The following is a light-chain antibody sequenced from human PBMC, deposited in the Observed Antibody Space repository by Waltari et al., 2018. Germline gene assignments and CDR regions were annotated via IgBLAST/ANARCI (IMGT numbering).Light chain of an antibody. V-gene: IGLV3-1*01. J-gene: IGLJ2*01. CDR1: KLQNKY. CDR2: EAT. Sequence: SYELTQPPSVSVSPGQTASITCSGDKLQNKYTSWYLQRPGQSPVLFIYEATKRPSGITERFSASNAGNTATLTISGTQAIDEADYYCQAWHRSNGVFGGGTKLTVL. CDR3: QAWHRSNGV.